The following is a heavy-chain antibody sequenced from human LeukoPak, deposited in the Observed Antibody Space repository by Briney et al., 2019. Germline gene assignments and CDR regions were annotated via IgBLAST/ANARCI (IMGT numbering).Heavy chain of an antibody. CDR3: ARGYCTNGVCYFMDY. D-gene: IGHD2-8*01. V-gene: IGHV1-8*01. Sequence: ASVEVSCKASGYTFTSYDINWVRQATGQGPEWMGWMNPNSGNTGYAQKFQGRVTMTRNTSISTAYMELSSLRSEDTAVYYCARGYCTNGVCYFMDYWGQGTLVTVSS. J-gene: IGHJ4*02. CDR2: MNPNSGNT. CDR1: GYTFTSYD.